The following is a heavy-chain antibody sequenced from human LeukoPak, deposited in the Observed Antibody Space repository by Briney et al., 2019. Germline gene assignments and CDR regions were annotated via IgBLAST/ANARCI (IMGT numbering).Heavy chain of an antibody. CDR1: GFTFSSYA. V-gene: IGHV3-23*01. J-gene: IGHJ4*02. CDR2: ISGSGGDT. D-gene: IGHD2-2*01. CDR3: ARDHVPAAARCFDY. Sequence: GGSLRLSCAASGFTFSSYAVSWVRQAPGRGLEWVSVISGSGGDTYYADSVKGRFTIFRDNSKNTLYLQMNSLRAEDTAVYYCARDHVPAAARCFDYWGQGTLVTVSS.